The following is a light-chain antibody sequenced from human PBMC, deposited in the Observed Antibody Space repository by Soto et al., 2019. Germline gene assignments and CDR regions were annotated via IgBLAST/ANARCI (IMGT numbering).Light chain of an antibody. CDR2: DAS. CDR1: QDISNY. Sequence: DIQMTQSPSSLSASVGDRVTITGRASQDISNYLKWYQQRPGKAPKLLIYDASNLERGVPSRFSGTRSGTHFTFAITSLQPEDVATYYCQQSDSLPITFGQGTRLEI. CDR3: QQSDSLPIT. V-gene: IGKV1-33*01. J-gene: IGKJ5*01.